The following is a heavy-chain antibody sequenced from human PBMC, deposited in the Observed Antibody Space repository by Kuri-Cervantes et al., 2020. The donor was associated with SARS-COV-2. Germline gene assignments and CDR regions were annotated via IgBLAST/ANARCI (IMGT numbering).Heavy chain of an antibody. CDR2: ISSSSSYI. Sequence: LSLTCAASGFTFSSYSMNWVRQAPGKGLEWVSSISSSSSYIYYADSVKGRFTISRDNAKNSLYLQMNSLRAEDTAAYYCASEDSGSYFRGRGMFDPWGQGTLVTVSS. CDR1: GFTFSSYS. V-gene: IGHV3-21*01. CDR3: ASEDSGSYFRGRGMFDP. D-gene: IGHD1-26*01. J-gene: IGHJ5*02.